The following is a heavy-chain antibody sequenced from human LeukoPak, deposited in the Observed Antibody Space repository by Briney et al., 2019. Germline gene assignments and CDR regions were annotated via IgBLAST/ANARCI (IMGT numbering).Heavy chain of an antibody. Sequence: GGSLKLSCVVSGFIFSSYGMHWVRQAPGKGLEWVAFIRFDGSNKYYADSVKGRFTISRDNSKNTLYLQMNSLRAEDTAVYYCAKDYEVGATTELDYWGQGTLVTVSS. CDR2: IRFDGSNK. CDR3: AKDYEVGATTELDY. J-gene: IGHJ4*02. D-gene: IGHD1-26*01. V-gene: IGHV3-30*02. CDR1: GFIFSSYG.